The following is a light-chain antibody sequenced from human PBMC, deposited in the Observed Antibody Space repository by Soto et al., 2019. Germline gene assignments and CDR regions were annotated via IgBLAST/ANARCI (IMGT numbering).Light chain of an antibody. Sequence: DIQMTQSPSSLSASVGDRVTITCRASQTIITYLNWYQQKPGTAPKLLIYAAYNLQTGVPSRFSGSGSGTDFTLTISSLQPEDFAIYYCQQSYITPPYTFGQGTKVEIK. CDR2: AAY. V-gene: IGKV1-39*01. J-gene: IGKJ2*01. CDR3: QQSYITPPYT. CDR1: QTIITY.